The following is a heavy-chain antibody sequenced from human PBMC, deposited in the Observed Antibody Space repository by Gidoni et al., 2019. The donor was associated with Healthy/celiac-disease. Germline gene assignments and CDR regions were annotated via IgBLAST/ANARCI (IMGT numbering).Heavy chain of an antibody. Sequence: QVQLVQSGAEVKKPGAAVKVSCKASGYTVTSDYMHWVRQAPGQGLEWMGIINPSGASTSYAQKFQGRVTMTRDTSTSTVYMELSSLRSEDTAVYYCAATSIAAESKHYYYYMDVWGKGTTVTVSS. V-gene: IGHV1-46*01. J-gene: IGHJ6*03. CDR1: GYTVTSDY. CDR2: INPSGAST. CDR3: AATSIAAESKHYYYYMDV. D-gene: IGHD6-6*01.